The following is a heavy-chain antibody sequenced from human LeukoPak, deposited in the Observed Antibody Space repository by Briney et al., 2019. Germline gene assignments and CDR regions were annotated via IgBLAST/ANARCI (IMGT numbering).Heavy chain of an antibody. CDR3: ARAAAGTGNFDY. Sequence: SETLSLTCTISGGSISSYYWTWIRQPAEKGLEWIGRISSGSTNYNPSLKSRLTMSLDTSKNQFSLRLSSVTAADTAVYYCARAAAGTGNFDYWGQGTLVTVSS. CDR2: ISSGST. J-gene: IGHJ4*02. D-gene: IGHD6-13*01. V-gene: IGHV4-4*07. CDR1: GGSISSYY.